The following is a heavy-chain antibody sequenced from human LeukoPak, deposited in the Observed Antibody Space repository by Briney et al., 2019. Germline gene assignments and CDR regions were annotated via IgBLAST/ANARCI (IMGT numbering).Heavy chain of an antibody. V-gene: IGHV4-61*02. Sequence: SETLSLTCTVSGGSISSGSYYWSWIRQPAGKGLEWIGRIYTSGSTNYNPSLKSRVTMSVDTSKNQFSLKLSSVTAADTAVYYCARVGPVDYYGSGSYYLGYMDVWGKGTTVTVSS. J-gene: IGHJ6*03. CDR1: GGSISSGSYY. CDR2: IYTSGST. D-gene: IGHD3-10*01. CDR3: ARVGPVDYYGSGSYYLGYMDV.